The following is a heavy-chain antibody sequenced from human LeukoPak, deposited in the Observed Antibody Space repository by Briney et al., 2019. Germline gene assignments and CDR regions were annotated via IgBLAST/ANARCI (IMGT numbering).Heavy chain of an antibody. J-gene: IGHJ2*01. V-gene: IGHV3-66*01. CDR2: IYSGGTT. CDR3: ARDLGLYWYFDL. CDR1: GFTVSSYY. D-gene: IGHD7-27*01. Sequence: RGSLRLSCAASGFTVSSYYMSWVRQVPGKGLEWLSVIYSGGTTYYADSVKGRFTISRDNSKNTLYLQMNSLRAEDTAVYYCARDLGLYWYFDLWGRGTLVTASS.